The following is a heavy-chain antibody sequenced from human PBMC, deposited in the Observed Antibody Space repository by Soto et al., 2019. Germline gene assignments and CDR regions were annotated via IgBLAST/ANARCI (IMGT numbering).Heavy chain of an antibody. CDR3: ARASMIVLTDAFDI. Sequence: QVQLQESGPGLVKPSQTLSLTCTVSGGSISRGGYYWSWIRQHPGKGLEWIGYIYYSGSTYYNPSLKSRVTISVDTSKNQFSLKLSSVTAADTAVYYCARASMIVLTDAFDIWGQGTMVTVSS. CDR1: GGSISRGGYY. J-gene: IGHJ3*02. CDR2: IYYSGST. V-gene: IGHV4-31*03. D-gene: IGHD3-22*01.